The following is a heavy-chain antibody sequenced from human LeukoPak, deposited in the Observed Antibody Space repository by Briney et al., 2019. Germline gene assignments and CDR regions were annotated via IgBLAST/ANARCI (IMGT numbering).Heavy chain of an antibody. V-gene: IGHV4-59*08. Sequence: KPSETLSLTCTVSGGSISSYYWSWIRQPPGKGLEWIGYIYYSGSTNYNPSLRSRVTISVDTSKNQLSLKLSSVTAADTAVYYCARGGNYGDYDGYFDYWGQGTLVTVSS. CDR1: GGSISSYY. CDR2: IYYSGST. J-gene: IGHJ4*02. CDR3: ARGGNYGDYDGYFDY. D-gene: IGHD4-17*01.